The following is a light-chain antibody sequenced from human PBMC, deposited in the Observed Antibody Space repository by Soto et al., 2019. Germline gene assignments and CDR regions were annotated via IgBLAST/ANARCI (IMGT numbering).Light chain of an antibody. CDR1: SSDVGGYDY. Sequence: QSAVTQPASVSGSPVQSITSSCTGTSSDVGGYDYVSWYQQYPGKAPRLIIYEVSNRPSGVSNRFSGSKSGNTASLTISGLRAEDAGDYCCSSYTGTSALILFCGGTKLTVL. CDR2: EVS. J-gene: IGLJ2*01. V-gene: IGLV2-14*01. CDR3: SSYTGTSALIL.